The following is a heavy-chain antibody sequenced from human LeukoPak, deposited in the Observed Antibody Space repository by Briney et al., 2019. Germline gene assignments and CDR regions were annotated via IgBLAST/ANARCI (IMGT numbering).Heavy chain of an antibody. Sequence: PGGSLRLSCAASGFTFSSYAIHWVRQAPGKGLEYVSHISGNGGSTYYADSVKDRFTISRDNARNSLFLQMNNLRVDDSAVYYCAREYTAMAYDYWGQGNLVTVSS. CDR1: GFTFSSYA. CDR3: AREYTAMAYDY. V-gene: IGHV3-64*02. CDR2: ISGNGGST. J-gene: IGHJ4*02. D-gene: IGHD5-18*01.